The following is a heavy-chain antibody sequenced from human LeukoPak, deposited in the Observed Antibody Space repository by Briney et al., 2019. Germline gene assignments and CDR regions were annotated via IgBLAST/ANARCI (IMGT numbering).Heavy chain of an antibody. V-gene: IGHV3-23*01. Sequence: GGSLRLSCAASGFTFDDYGMSWVRQAPGKGLQWVSTIKGSGTSTYYEDSVKGHFTMSRDNSKNTVYLQMSSLRAEDTAIYYCARLFGGVTTFDYWGQGALVTVSS. CDR2: IKGSGTST. CDR1: GFTFDDYG. J-gene: IGHJ4*02. D-gene: IGHD2-8*02. CDR3: ARLFGGVTTFDY.